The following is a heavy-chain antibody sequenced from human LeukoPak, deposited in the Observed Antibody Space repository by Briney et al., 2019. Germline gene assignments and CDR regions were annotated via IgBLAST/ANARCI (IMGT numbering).Heavy chain of an antibody. D-gene: IGHD3-22*01. CDR3: ARAGVVTPRFDP. Sequence: SETLSLTCTVSGGSISSSSYYWGWIRQPPGKGLEWIGSIYYSGSTYYNPSLKSRVTMSVDTSKNQFSLKLSSVTAADTAVYYCARAGVVTPRFDPWGQGTLVTVSS. CDR1: GGSISSSSYY. V-gene: IGHV4-39*07. J-gene: IGHJ5*02. CDR2: IYYSGST.